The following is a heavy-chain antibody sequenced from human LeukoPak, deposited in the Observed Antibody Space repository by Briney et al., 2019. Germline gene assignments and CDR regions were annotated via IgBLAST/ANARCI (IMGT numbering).Heavy chain of an antibody. Sequence: PSETLSLTCTVSGDSISSYYWSWIRQPPGKGLEWIGYIYTSGSTNYNPSLKSRVTISVDTSKNQFSLKLSSVTAADTAVYYCARWGTQMATTPPYYYYYYMDVWGKGTTVTVSS. J-gene: IGHJ6*03. V-gene: IGHV4-4*09. CDR2: IYTSGST. CDR3: ARWGTQMATTPPYYYYYYMDV. D-gene: IGHD5-24*01. CDR1: GDSISSYY.